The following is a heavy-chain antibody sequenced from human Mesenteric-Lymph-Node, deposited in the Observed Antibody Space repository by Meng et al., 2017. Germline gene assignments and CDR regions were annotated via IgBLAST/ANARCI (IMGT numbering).Heavy chain of an antibody. V-gene: IGHV3-74*01. CDR3: ARVGSFWEYWGY. CDR2: VNNDGSST. Sequence: GESLKISCAASGFIFSNYWMHWVRQAPGKGLVWISRVNNDGSSTFYADSVKGRFTISRDNAKNSLYLQMNSLRAEDTAVYYCARVGSFWEYWGYWGQGTLVTVSS. J-gene: IGHJ4*02. D-gene: IGHD3-3*01. CDR1: GFIFSNYW.